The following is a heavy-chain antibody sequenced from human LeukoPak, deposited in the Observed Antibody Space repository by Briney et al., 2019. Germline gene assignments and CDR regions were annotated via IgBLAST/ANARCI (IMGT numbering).Heavy chain of an antibody. CDR3: ARVNSGDSSSSFFDY. CDR2: IYYSGST. J-gene: IGHJ4*02. CDR1: GGSISSYY. V-gene: IGHV4-59*01. Sequence: SETLSLTCTVSGGSISSYYWSWIRQPPGKGLEGIGYIYYSGSTNYNPSLKSRVTISVDTSKNQFSLKLSSVTAADTAVYYCARVNSGDSSSSFFDYWGQGTLVTVSS. D-gene: IGHD6-6*01.